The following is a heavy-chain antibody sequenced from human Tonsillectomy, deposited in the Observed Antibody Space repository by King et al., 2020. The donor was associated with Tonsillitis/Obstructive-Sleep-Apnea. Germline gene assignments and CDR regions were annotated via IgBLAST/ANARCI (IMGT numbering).Heavy chain of an antibody. J-gene: IGHJ1*01. D-gene: IGHD1-1*01. Sequence: VQLVESGGGVVQPGGSLRLSCAASGFTFDDYAMHWVRQAPGKGLEWVSLISGNGGSTYYAESVKGRFTISRDNSKDSLYLQMNSLRTEDTALYYCAKAIGTNWQGAAYFQHWGQGTLVTVSS. CDR2: ISGNGGST. CDR3: AKAIGTNWQGAAYFQH. CDR1: GFTFDDYA. V-gene: IGHV3-43*02.